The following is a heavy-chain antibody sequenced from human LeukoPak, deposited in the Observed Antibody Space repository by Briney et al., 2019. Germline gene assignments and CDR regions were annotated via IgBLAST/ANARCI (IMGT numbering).Heavy chain of an antibody. D-gene: IGHD3-22*01. V-gene: IGHV4-30-4*01. CDR3: ARPYYYDSRIDP. Sequence: SQTLSLTCTVSGGSISSGDYYWSWVRQPPGKGLEWIAYMYYSGSTYYNPSLKSRVTMSADTSKNQFSLKLSSVTAADTAVYYCARPYYYDSRIDPWGQGTLVTVSS. CDR2: MYYSGST. J-gene: IGHJ5*02. CDR1: GGSISSGDYY.